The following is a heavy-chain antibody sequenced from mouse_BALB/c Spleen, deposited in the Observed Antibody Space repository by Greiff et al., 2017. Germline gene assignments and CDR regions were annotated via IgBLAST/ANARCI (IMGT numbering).Heavy chain of an antibody. V-gene: IGHV1-14*01. D-gene: IGHD1-1*01. CDR2: INPYNDGT. CDR3: ARGENYYGSSYDFDY. CDR1: GYTFTSYV. Sequence: VQLQQSGPELVKPGASVKMSCKASGYTFTSYVMHWVKQKPGQGLEWIGYINPYNDGTKYNEKFKGKATLTSDKSSSTAYMELSSLTSEDSAVYYCARGENYYGSSYDFDYWGQGTTLTVSS. J-gene: IGHJ2*01.